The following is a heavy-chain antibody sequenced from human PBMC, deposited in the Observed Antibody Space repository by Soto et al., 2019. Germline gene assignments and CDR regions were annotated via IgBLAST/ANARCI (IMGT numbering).Heavy chain of an antibody. D-gene: IGHD5-18*01. Sequence: SETLSLTCTVSGGSVSSASYCWTWIRQPPGKGLEWIGYIYHTGITNYNPSLKSRVTMSVDTSTNQFSLKLTSVTTADAAIYYCARDIRGYSRAFDSWGRGTLVTVSS. CDR1: GGSVSSASYC. J-gene: IGHJ4*02. CDR3: ARDIRGYSRAFDS. V-gene: IGHV4-61*01. CDR2: IYHTGIT.